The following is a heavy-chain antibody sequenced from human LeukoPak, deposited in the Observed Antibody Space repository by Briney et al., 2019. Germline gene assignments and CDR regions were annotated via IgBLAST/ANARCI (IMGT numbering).Heavy chain of an antibody. D-gene: IGHD2-2*02. CDR1: GGSISSSSYY. V-gene: IGHV4-39*07. J-gene: IGHJ6*03. CDR3: AREWLADCSSTSCYTYYYYYYYMDV. Sequence: SETLSLTCTVSGGSISSSSYYWGWIRQPPGKGLEWIGSIYYSGSTYYNPSLKSRVTISVDTSKNQFSLKLSSVTAADTAVYYCAREWLADCSSTSCYTYYYYYYYMDVWGKGTTVTVSS. CDR2: IYYSGST.